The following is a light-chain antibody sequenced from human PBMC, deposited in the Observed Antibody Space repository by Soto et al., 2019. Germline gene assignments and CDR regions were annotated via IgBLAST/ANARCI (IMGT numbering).Light chain of an antibody. CDR3: SSYAGSNSVV. CDR2: EVS. Sequence: QSALTQPRSVSGSPGQSVTISCTGTSSDVGGYNYVSWYQQHPGKAPKVMIYEVSKRPSGVPDRFSGSKSGNTASLTVSGLQAEDEADYYCSSYAGSNSVVFGGGTKLTVL. V-gene: IGLV2-11*01. J-gene: IGLJ2*01. CDR1: SSDVGGYNY.